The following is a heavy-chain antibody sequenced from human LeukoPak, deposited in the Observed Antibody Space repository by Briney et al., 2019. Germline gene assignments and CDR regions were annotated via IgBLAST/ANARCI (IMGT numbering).Heavy chain of an antibody. D-gene: IGHD3-10*01. CDR3: ARGHYYGSGSYPPGDY. J-gene: IGHJ4*02. CDR1: GFTFSSYD. CDR2: IGTAGDT. Sequence: GGSLRLSCAASGFTFSSYDMHWVRQATGKGLEWVSAIGTAGDTYYPGSVKGRFTISRENAKNSLYLQMNSLRAGGTAVYYCARGHYYGSGSYPPGDYWGQGTLVTVSS. V-gene: IGHV3-13*01.